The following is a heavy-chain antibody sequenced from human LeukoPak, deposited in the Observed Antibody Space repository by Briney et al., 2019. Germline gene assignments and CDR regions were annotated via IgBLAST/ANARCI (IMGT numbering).Heavy chain of an antibody. Sequence: SQTLSLTCTVSGGSISSGDYYWSWIRQPPGKGLEWIGYIYYSGSTYYNPSLKSRVTISVDTSKNQFSLKLSSVTAADTAVYYCASYDFWSGYSIGYFDYWGQGTLVTVSS. CDR3: ASYDFWSGYSIGYFDY. CDR2: IYYSGST. CDR1: GGSISSGDYY. J-gene: IGHJ4*02. D-gene: IGHD3-3*01. V-gene: IGHV4-30-4*08.